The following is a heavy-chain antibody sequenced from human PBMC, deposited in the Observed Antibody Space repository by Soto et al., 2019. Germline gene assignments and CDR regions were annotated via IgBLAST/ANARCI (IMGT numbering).Heavy chain of an antibody. CDR1: GFTFSSYA. D-gene: IGHD3-16*02. CDR3: AKDIGDY. V-gene: IGHV3-23*01. CDR2: ISGSGCST. Sequence: PGGSLGLYGAASGFTFSSYAMSWVRQAPGKGLEWGSGISGSGCSTYYAASVKGRFTISRGNSKNTLYLQMTSLRAEDTAVYYCAKDIGDYWGQGTLVTVSS. J-gene: IGHJ4*02.